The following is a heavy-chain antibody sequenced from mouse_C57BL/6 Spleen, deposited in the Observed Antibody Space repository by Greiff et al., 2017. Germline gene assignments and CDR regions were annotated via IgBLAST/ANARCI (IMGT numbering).Heavy chain of an antibody. Sequence: VQLQQPGAELVKPRASVKVSCKASGYTFTSYWMHWVKQRPGQGLECIGRIHPSDSDTNYNQKFKGKATLTVDKSSSTAYMQLSSLTSEDSAVYYCAIPLYYGAMDYWGQGTSVTVSS. D-gene: IGHD1-1*01. CDR3: AIPLYYGAMDY. J-gene: IGHJ4*01. CDR1: GYTFTSYW. V-gene: IGHV1-74*01. CDR2: IHPSDSDT.